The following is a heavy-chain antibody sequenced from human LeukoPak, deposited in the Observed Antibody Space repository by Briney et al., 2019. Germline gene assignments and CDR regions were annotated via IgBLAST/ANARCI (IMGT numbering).Heavy chain of an antibody. V-gene: IGHV3-23*01. CDR1: GFTFSSYA. J-gene: IGHJ4*02. Sequence: GGSLRLSCAASGFTFSSYAMSWVRQAAGKGLAWVSAISGSGGSTYYADSVKGRFTISRDNFKNTLYLQMNSLRAEDTAVYYCAKSPWGVWFGELLYDYWGQGTLVTVSS. CDR3: AKSPWGVWFGELLYDY. CDR2: ISGSGGST. D-gene: IGHD3-10*01.